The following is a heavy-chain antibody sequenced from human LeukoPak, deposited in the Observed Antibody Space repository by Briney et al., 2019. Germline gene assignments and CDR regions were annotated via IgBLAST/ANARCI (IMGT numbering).Heavy chain of an antibody. CDR3: AKEFCSSTSCPFDY. CDR1: GFTFSSYH. Sequence: GGSLRLSCAASGFTFSSYHMNWVRQAPGKGLEWVANIKEDGSDKYYVDSVKGRFIISRDNAKNSLYLQMNSLRAEDTAVYYCAKEFCSSTSCPFDYWGQGVLVTFSS. D-gene: IGHD2-2*01. V-gene: IGHV3-7*05. CDR2: IKEDGSDK. J-gene: IGHJ4*02.